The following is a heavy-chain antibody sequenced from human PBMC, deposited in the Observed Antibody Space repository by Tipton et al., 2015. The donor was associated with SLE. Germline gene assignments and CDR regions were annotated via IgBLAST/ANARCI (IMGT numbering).Heavy chain of an antibody. CDR3: ARRYAATAPFDY. CDR1: GYSFTSYW. CDR2: IYPGDSDT. V-gene: IGHV5-51*01. D-gene: IGHD6-25*01. J-gene: IGHJ4*02. Sequence: QSGPEVKKPGESLKISCKGSGYSFTSYWIGWVRQMPGKGLEWMGIIYPGDSDTRYSPSFQGQVTISADKSIGTAYLQWISLKASDTTMYYCARRYAATAPFDYWGQGTLVTVSS.